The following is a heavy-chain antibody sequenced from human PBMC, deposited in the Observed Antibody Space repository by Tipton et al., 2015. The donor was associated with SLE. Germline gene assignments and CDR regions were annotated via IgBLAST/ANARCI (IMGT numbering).Heavy chain of an antibody. J-gene: IGHJ4*02. CDR2: IYYSGAT. V-gene: IGHV4-31*03. CDR3: ARGGSPFDY. CDR1: GGSISSGDFY. Sequence: TLSLTCNVSGGSISSGDFYWSWIRQHPGRGLEWIGRIYYSGATSYNSSLKSRLTMSVDTSNNVFSLKLLSATPADSAIYYCARGGSPFDYWGRGILVTVSS.